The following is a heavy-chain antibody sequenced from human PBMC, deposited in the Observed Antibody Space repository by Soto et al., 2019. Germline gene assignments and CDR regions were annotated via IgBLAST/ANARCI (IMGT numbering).Heavy chain of an antibody. Sequence: ETLSLTCTVSGGSISRYYWSWIRQPAGKGLEWIGRINTSGSTNYNPSLKSRVTMSVDTSKNQFSLKLSSVTAADTAVYYCARDRPHSERVYSYGYYDNLFNPWGQGTLVTFSS. CDR1: GGSISRYY. CDR2: INTSGST. J-gene: IGHJ5*02. CDR3: ARDRPHSERVYSYGYYDNLFNP. V-gene: IGHV4-4*07. D-gene: IGHD5-18*01.